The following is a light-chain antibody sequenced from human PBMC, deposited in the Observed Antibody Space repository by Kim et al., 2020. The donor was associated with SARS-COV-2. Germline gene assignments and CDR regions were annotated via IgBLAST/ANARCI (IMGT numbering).Light chain of an antibody. V-gene: IGKV1-5*03. CDR3: QQYNSYTYT. CDR1: ESIGSS. J-gene: IGKJ2*01. CDR2: QAS. Sequence: SASVGDRVTITGLASESIGSSLAWYQQTPGTAPKVLIYQASILDGGVPSRFSGSGSGTEFTLTISSLQPADFATYYCQQYNSYTYTFGQGTKLEI.